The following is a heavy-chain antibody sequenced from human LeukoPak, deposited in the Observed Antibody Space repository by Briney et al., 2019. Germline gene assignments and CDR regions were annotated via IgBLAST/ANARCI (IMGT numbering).Heavy chain of an antibody. Sequence: PGGSLRLSCAASGFTFSSYVMSWVRQAPGKGLEWVSAISGSGGSTYYADSVKGRFTISRDNSKNTLYLQMNSLRAEDTAVYYCAKGPDIVVVPAAIWGQGTLVTVSS. D-gene: IGHD2-2*01. CDR1: GFTFSSYV. J-gene: IGHJ4*02. V-gene: IGHV3-23*01. CDR3: AKGPDIVVVPAAI. CDR2: ISGSGGST.